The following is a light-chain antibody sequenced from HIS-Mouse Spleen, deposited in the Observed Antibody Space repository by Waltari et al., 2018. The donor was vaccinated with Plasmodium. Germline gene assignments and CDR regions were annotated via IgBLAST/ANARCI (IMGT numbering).Light chain of an antibody. J-gene: IGKJ1*01. CDR1: QSCSSN. V-gene: IGKV3-15*01. Sequence: EIVMTQSPATLSVSPGERATLSCRASQSCSSNLAWYQQKPGQAPRPLIYVSSTRATGIPSRVSGSVSGTEFTLTVSSLQSEDFAVYYCQQYNNWPAWTFGQGTKVEIK. CDR2: VSS. CDR3: QQYNNWPAWT.